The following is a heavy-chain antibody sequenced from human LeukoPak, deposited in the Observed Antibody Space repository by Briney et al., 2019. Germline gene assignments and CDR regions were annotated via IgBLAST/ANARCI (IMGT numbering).Heavy chain of an antibody. CDR3: ARGGGRDTAMVTRNSDY. CDR2: IYYSGST. Sequence: SETLTLTCTVSGGSISSGGYYWSWIRQHPGKGLEWIGCIYYSGSTYYNPSLKSRVTISVDTSKNQFSLKLSSVTAADTAVYYCARGGGRDTAMVTRNSDYWGQGTLVTVSS. J-gene: IGHJ4*02. D-gene: IGHD5-18*01. CDR1: GGSISSGGYY. V-gene: IGHV4-31*03.